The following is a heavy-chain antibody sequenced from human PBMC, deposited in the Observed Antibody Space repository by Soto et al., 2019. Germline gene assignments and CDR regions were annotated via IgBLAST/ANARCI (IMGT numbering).Heavy chain of an antibody. CDR1: GFTFSSYA. CDR3: ARRGSGSYYDY. V-gene: IGHV3-23*01. J-gene: IGHJ4*02. D-gene: IGHD1-26*01. CDR2: ISGSGGST. Sequence: EVQLLESGGGLVQPGGSLRLSCAASGFTFSSYAMRWVRQAPVKGLEWVTAISGSGGSTYYADSVKGRFTISRDNSKITRYLQMNGLRAEDTAVYYCARRGSGSYYDYWGQGTLVTVSS.